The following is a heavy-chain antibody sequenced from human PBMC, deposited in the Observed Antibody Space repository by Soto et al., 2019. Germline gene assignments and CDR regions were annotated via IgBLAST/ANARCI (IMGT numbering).Heavy chain of an antibody. V-gene: IGHV3-23*01. Sequence: EVQLLESGGGLVQPGGSLRLSCAASGFIFSSYAMTWVRQAPGKGLEWVSAISGSGGNTYYADSVKGRFTISRDNSKSTLYLQMNSLGAEDTAIYFCAKKYFGVVIQAFDYWGQGTLVTVSS. D-gene: IGHD3-3*01. CDR2: ISGSGGNT. J-gene: IGHJ4*02. CDR3: AKKYFGVVIQAFDY. CDR1: GFIFSSYA.